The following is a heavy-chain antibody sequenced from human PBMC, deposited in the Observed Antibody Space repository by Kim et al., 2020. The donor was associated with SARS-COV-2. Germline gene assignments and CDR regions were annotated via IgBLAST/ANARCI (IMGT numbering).Heavy chain of an antibody. CDR3: ARDGNSGYDFGDFGY. J-gene: IGHJ4*02. Sequence: DSVKGRFTISRDNSKNTLYLQMNSLRAEDTAVYYCARDGNSGYDFGDFGYWGQGTLVTVSS. V-gene: IGHV3-30*01. D-gene: IGHD5-12*01.